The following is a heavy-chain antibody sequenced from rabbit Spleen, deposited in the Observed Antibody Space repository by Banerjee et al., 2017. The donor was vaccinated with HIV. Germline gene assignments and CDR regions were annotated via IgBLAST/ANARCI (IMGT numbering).Heavy chain of an antibody. J-gene: IGHJ4*01. CDR3: ARDSGGYYPNYYFNL. CDR2: IYTGSSDST. CDR1: GFSFSSSYY. V-gene: IGHV1S40*01. Sequence: QSLEESGGGLVKPGASLTLTCTASGFSFSSSYYMCWVRQAPGKGLEWIGCIYTGSSDSTYYASWAKGRFTISKTSSTTVTLQLTSLTAADTATYFCARDSGGYYPNYYFNLWGQGTLVTVS. D-gene: IGHD1-1*01.